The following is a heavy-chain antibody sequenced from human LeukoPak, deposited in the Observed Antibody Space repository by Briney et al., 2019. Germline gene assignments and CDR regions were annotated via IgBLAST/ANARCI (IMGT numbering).Heavy chain of an antibody. V-gene: IGHV3-30*02. Sequence: GGSLRLSCAASGFTFSSYGMHWVRQAPGKGLEWVAFIRYDGSNKYYADSVKGRFTISRDNSKNTLYLQMNSLRAEDTAVYYCAKGLEYDLWSGSLGFDPWGQGTLVTVSS. D-gene: IGHD3-3*01. CDR3: AKGLEYDLWSGSLGFDP. CDR1: GFTFSSYG. J-gene: IGHJ5*02. CDR2: IRYDGSNK.